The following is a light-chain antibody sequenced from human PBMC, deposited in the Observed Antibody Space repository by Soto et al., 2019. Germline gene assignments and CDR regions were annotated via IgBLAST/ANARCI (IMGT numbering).Light chain of an antibody. J-gene: IGKJ4*01. CDR1: QRVNSN. CDR2: GAS. CDR3: HQYNNWPLT. V-gene: IGKV3-15*01. Sequence: EIVMTQSPATLSVSPGERATLSCRASQRVNSNLAWYQQKPGHAPRLLIYGASTRATGFPARFSGSGSGTEFTLTISSLQSEDFAVYYCHQYNNWPLTFGGGTKVEIK.